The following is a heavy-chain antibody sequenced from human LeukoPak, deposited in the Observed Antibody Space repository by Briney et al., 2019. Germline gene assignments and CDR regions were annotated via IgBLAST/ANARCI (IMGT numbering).Heavy chain of an antibody. J-gene: IGHJ4*02. D-gene: IGHD6-19*01. CDR3: ARWLYSGGWAIDY. CDR1: GLSVSGNY. V-gene: IGHV3-66*01. CDR2: IDSGGST. Sequence: PGGGLRQGCAGSGLSVSGNYMSWVRQAPGKGLEWVSLIDSGGSTHYAESVKGRFTLSRDHSKNTLYLQMNSLRAEDTAVYYCARWLYSGGWAIDYWGQGTMVSVSS.